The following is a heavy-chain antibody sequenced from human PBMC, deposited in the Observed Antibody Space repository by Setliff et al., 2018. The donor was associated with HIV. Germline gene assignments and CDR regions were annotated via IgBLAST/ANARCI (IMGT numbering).Heavy chain of an antibody. CDR3: ARDCRVGWVFTYGMDV. Sequence: ASVKVSCKASGYPFSGYGISWVRQAPGQGLEWMGGIIPIFGTANYAQKFQGRVTITADESTSTAYMELSSLRSEDTAVYYCARDCRVGWVFTYGMDVWGQGTLVTV. D-gene: IGHD6-13*01. CDR2: IIPIFGTA. V-gene: IGHV1-69*13. J-gene: IGHJ6*02. CDR1: GYPFSGYG.